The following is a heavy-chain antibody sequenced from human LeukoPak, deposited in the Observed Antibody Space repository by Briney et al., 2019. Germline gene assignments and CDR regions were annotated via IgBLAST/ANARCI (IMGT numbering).Heavy chain of an antibody. J-gene: IGHJ5*02. V-gene: IGHV3-23*01. CDR2: LSDRGGGA. CDR1: GFSLSSYG. Sequence: GGSLRLSCAVSGFSLSSYGMTWDRQAPGKVLEWVSTLSDRGGGAYYADSVKGRFTISRDNSRNTLYLQMHSLRVEDTAIYYCAKDRPYITSWYGCSTPWGRGTLVTVSS. D-gene: IGHD3-10*01. CDR3: AKDRPYITSWYGCSTP.